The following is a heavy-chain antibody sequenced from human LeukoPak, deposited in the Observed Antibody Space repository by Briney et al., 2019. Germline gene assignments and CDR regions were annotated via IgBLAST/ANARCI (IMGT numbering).Heavy chain of an antibody. CDR1: GGTFSSYA. J-gene: IGHJ4*02. CDR3: ARGATWELYY. Sequence: ASVKVSCKASGGTFSSYAISWVRQAPGQGLEWMGGIIPIFGTANYAQKFQGRVTITTDESTSPAYMELSSLRSEDTAVYYCARGATWELYYWGQGTLVTVSS. D-gene: IGHD1-26*01. V-gene: IGHV1-69*05. CDR2: IIPIFGTA.